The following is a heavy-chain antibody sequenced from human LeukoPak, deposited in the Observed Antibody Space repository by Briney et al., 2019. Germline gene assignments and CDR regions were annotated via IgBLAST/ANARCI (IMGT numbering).Heavy chain of an antibody. J-gene: IGHJ3*02. V-gene: IGHV1-46*01. CDR1: GYTFTNYD. CDR3: AREYRGYSYGFAGDLSERWAFDI. D-gene: IGHD5-18*01. CDR2: INPSGGST. Sequence: ASVKVSCKTSGYTFTNYDINWVRQAPGQGLEWMGIINPSGGSTSYAQKFQGRVTMTRDTSTSTVYMELSSLRSEDTAVYYCAREYRGYSYGFAGDLSERWAFDIWGQGTMVTVSS.